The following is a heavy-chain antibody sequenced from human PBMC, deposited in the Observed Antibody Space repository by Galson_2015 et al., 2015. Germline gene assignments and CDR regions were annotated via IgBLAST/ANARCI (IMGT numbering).Heavy chain of an antibody. CDR2: FYYSGNT. J-gene: IGHJ4*02. CDR3: ARDLSGYGYYFDY. Sequence: TLSLTCTVSGGSIGSGTNYWSWFRQYPGKGLEWIGYFYYSGNTYYNPSLKRRVIISADTSKNQFSLKLSSVTAADTAVYYCARDLSGYGYYFDYWGQGTLVTVSS. D-gene: IGHD5-12*01. V-gene: IGHV4-31*03. CDR1: GGSIGSGTNY.